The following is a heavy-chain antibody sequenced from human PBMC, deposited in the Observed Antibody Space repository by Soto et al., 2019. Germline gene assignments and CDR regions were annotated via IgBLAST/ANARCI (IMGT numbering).Heavy chain of an antibody. CDR1: GASVNSYY. CDR2: IFNSGTI. J-gene: IGHJ6*02. CDR3: GRDLLATASARWYFYYGLDV. V-gene: IGHV4-59*02. D-gene: IGHD3-3*02. Sequence: SEILSLTCSVFGASVNSYYWSWIRQSPGRGLEWIGHIFNSGTIHYNPSLKSRVTMSVDSSKNQVSLKMNSVTAADTAIYYCGRDLLATASARWYFYYGLDVWGQGTAVTVSS.